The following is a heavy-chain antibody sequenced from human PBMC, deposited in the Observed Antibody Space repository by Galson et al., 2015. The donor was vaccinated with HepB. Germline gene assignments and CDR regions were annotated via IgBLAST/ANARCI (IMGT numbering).Heavy chain of an antibody. V-gene: IGHV3-23*01. Sequence: SLRLSCAASGFTFSNFAMSWVRQAPGKGLEWVSGISGSGDNSNYADSVKGRFTISRDTSKKTLHLQMNSLRAEDTAVYYCAKESVISYYYDSSGWLPRGVYFFDSWGQGALVTVSS. CDR1: GFTFSNFA. CDR3: AKESVISYYYDSSGWLPRGVYFFDS. J-gene: IGHJ4*02. CDR2: ISGSGDNS. D-gene: IGHD3-22*01.